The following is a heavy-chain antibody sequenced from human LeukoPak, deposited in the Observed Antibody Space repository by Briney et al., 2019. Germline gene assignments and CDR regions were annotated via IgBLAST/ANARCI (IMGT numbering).Heavy chain of an antibody. V-gene: IGHV4-30-4*02. D-gene: IGHD3-22*01. CDR3: ASLRGPYYYDSSGYFDY. CDR2: IYHTGTT. CDR1: GGLISRIEYY. Sequence: SETLSLTCTVSGGLISRIEYYWGWVRQSPVKGLEWLGHIYHTGTTLYSPHLNNRLTVSVDSSKNQFSLKLSSVTAADTAVYYCASLRGPYYYDSSGYFDYWGQGTLVTVSP. J-gene: IGHJ4*02.